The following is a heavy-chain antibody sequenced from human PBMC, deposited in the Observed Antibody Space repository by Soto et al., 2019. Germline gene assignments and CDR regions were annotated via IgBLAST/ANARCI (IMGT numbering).Heavy chain of an antibody. V-gene: IGHV4-34*01. CDR2: INHSGST. D-gene: IGHD6-25*01. CDR1: GGSFSGYY. J-gene: IGHJ3*02. Sequence: SETLSLTCAVYGGSFSGYYWSWMRQAPGKGLEWIGEINHSGSTNYNPSLKSRVTISVDTSKNQFSLKLTSLTAADTAVYYCARGQQRSRDASDIWGQRTMVTVSS. CDR3: ARGQQRSRDASDI.